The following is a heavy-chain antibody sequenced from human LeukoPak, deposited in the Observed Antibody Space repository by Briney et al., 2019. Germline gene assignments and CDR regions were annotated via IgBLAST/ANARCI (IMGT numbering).Heavy chain of an antibody. CDR3: VRSQYYFDY. Sequence: PGRSLRLSCAASGFIFNTYGTHWVRQAPGKGLEWVAVILFDGSEKYYADSVKGRFTISRDNSKNSLYLQMNSLRVEDTAVYYCVRSQYYFDYWGQGTLVTVSS. CDR1: GFIFNTYG. J-gene: IGHJ4*02. D-gene: IGHD3-10*01. V-gene: IGHV3-30*03. CDR2: ILFDGSEK.